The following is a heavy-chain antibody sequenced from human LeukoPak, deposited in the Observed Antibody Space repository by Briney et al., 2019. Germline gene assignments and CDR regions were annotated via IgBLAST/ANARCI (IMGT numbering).Heavy chain of an antibody. J-gene: IGHJ4*02. V-gene: IGHV3-48*04. CDR1: GFTFSSYG. CDR3: ARSPNYKGYFDY. D-gene: IGHD3-10*01. CDR2: ISSFSSTI. Sequence: PPGGSLRLSCAASGFTFSSYGMHWVRQAPGKGLEWVSYISSFSSTIYYADSVMGRFTISRDNAKNSLYLQMNSLRAEDTAVYYCARSPNYKGYFDYWGQGTLVTVSS.